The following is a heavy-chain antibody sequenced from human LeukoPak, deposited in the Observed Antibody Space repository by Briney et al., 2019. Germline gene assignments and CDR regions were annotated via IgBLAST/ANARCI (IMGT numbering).Heavy chain of an antibody. CDR3: AREWY. V-gene: IGHV3-7*01. Sequence: GGSLRLSCAASGFTFTNYWMSWVRQAPGKGLEWVASLKYDGSEKYYVDSVKGRFTISGDNAKNSLYLQMNSLRAEDTAVYYCAREWYWGQGTLVTVSS. CDR1: GFTFTNYW. CDR2: LKYDGSEK. J-gene: IGHJ4*02.